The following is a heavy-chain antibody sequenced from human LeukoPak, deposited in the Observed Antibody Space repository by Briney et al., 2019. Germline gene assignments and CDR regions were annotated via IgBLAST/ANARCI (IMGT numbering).Heavy chain of an antibody. V-gene: IGHV3-21*01. D-gene: IGHD1-7*01. Sequence: GGSLRLSCAASGFTFSRYSMNWVRQAPGKGLEWVSAISTSSSYIYYADSVKGRFTIARDNAKNSLYLQMNSLRAEDTAVYYCARAAVESYNWNYAGYWGQGTLVTVSS. CDR3: ARAAVESYNWNYAGY. CDR1: GFTFSRYS. CDR2: ISTSSSYI. J-gene: IGHJ4*02.